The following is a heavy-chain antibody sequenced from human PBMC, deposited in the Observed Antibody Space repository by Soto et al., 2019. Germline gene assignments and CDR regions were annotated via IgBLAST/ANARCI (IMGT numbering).Heavy chain of an antibody. J-gene: IGHJ4*02. CDR1: GFTFSGHA. CDR3: ARRHETSLCFDF. D-gene: IGHD1-1*01. Sequence: PGGSLRLSCAASGFTFSGHAMSWVRQAPGKGLEWVSAISGGGAGTYHADSVRGRFTISRDNSKNTLYLQMNSLSAEDTAIYYCARRHETSLCFDFWGQGAPVTVSS. V-gene: IGHV3-23*01. CDR2: ISGGGAGT.